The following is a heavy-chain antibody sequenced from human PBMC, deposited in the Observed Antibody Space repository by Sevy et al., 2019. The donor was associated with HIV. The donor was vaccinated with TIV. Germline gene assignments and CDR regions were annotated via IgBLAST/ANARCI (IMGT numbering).Heavy chain of an antibody. Sequence: GGSLRLSCAASGFTFSSCDMSWVRQAPGKGLEWVSVISGSGVSTYYADSVKGRFTISRDNSKNTLYLQLNSLRAEDTAVYYCAKSMGGFDAFDIWGQGTMVTVSS. J-gene: IGHJ3*02. CDR2: ISGSGVST. D-gene: IGHD6-25*01. V-gene: IGHV3-23*01. CDR1: GFTFSSCD. CDR3: AKSMGGFDAFDI.